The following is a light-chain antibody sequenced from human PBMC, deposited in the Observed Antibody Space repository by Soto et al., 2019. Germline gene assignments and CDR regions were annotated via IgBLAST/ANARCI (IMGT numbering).Light chain of an antibody. CDR3: QQYGSSPT. CDR2: GAS. Sequence: EIVLTQSPGTLSLFPGERATLSCRASQSLTTRYVAWYQQKPGQAPRLLISGASSRATGIPDRFSGSGSGKDFTLTISRLEAEYFALYSCQQYGSSPTFGQGTRLEIK. CDR1: QSLTTRY. J-gene: IGKJ5*01. V-gene: IGKV3-20*01.